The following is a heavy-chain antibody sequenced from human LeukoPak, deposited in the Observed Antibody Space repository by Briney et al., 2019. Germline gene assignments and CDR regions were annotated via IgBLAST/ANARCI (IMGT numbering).Heavy chain of an antibody. Sequence: SETLSLTCNVSGDSIRNYYWSWIRQTPGKGLEWIGHIYDSGSTNYNPSLKSRVTISVDTSKNQFSLRVSSVTAADTAVYYCARLARGRWFDPWGQGTLVTVSS. J-gene: IGHJ5*02. D-gene: IGHD6-6*01. V-gene: IGHV4-59*08. CDR2: IYDSGST. CDR3: ARLARGRWFDP. CDR1: GDSIRNYY.